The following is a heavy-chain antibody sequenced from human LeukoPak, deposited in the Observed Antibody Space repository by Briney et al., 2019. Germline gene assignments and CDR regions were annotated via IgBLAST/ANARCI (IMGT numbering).Heavy chain of an antibody. CDR3: AKDGDSSGYYWDS. Sequence: TGGSLRLSCAASGFTISSNYMNWVRQAPGKGLEWISVLYSGGTTYYADSVKGRFTISRDNSKNTLYLQMNSLRAEDTAVYFCAKDGDSSGYYWDSWGQGTLVTVSS. J-gene: IGHJ4*02. V-gene: IGHV3-66*01. CDR2: LYSGGTT. CDR1: GFTISSNY. D-gene: IGHD3-22*01.